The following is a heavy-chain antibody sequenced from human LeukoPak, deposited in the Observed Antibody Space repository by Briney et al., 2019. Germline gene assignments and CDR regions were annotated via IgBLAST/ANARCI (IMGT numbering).Heavy chain of an antibody. J-gene: IGHJ6*04. CDR3: ARNPPPSMVRGVIIFDYYGMDV. D-gene: IGHD3-10*01. CDR2: IKQDVSEK. CDR1: GFTSSSYW. V-gene: IGHV3-7*03. Sequence: PGRSLRLSCAASGFTSSSYWISWVRQAPGKGLEWVANIKQDVSEKYYVDSVKGRFTISRDNAKNSLYLQMNSLRAEDTAVYYCARNPPPSMVRGVIIFDYYGMDVWGKGTTVTVSS.